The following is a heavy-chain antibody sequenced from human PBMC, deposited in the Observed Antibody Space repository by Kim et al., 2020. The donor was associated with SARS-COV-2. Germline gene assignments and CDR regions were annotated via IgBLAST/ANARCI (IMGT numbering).Heavy chain of an antibody. CDR1: GYTFSISG. Sequence: ASVKVSCKTSGYTFSISGIHWVRQAPGQRLEWMGWIRAGDGYTIYSQKFQGRVTIARDTSASTSYMELSSLRSEDTAVYYCARLPGSASTPDLASWGQGTLVTLS. CDR3: ARLPGSASTPDLAS. V-gene: IGHV1-3*01. CDR2: IRAGDGYT. J-gene: IGHJ4*02. D-gene: IGHD3-10*01.